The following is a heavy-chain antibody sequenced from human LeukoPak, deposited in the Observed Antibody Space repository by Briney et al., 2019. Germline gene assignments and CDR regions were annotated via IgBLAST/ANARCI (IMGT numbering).Heavy chain of an antibody. Sequence: SVKVSCKASGGTFSSYAISWVRQAPGQGLEWMGRIIPIFGIANYAQKFQGRVTITADKSTSTAYMGLSSLRSEDTAVYYCARDLGGDFDYWGQGTLVTVSS. CDR1: GGTFSSYA. CDR2: IIPIFGIA. CDR3: ARDLGGDFDY. D-gene: IGHD3-16*01. J-gene: IGHJ4*02. V-gene: IGHV1-69*04.